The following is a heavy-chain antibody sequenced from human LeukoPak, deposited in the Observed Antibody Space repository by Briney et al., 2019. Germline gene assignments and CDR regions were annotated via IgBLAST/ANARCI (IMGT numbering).Heavy chain of an antibody. Sequence: PGGSLRLSCAASGFTFSSYSMNWVRQAPGKGLEWVSSISSSSSYIYYADSVKGRFTISRDNAKNSLYLQMNSLRAEDTAVYYCARAAGNSRTHSGYPDYWGQGTLVTVSS. V-gene: IGHV3-21*01. CDR3: ARAAGNSRTHSGYPDY. CDR1: GFTFSSYS. CDR2: ISSSSSYI. J-gene: IGHJ4*02. D-gene: IGHD3-22*01.